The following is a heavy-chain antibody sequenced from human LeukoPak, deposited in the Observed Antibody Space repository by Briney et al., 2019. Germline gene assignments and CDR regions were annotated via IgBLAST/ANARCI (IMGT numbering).Heavy chain of an antibody. D-gene: IGHD1-26*01. Sequence: GGSLRLSCAASGFTVSSNYISWVRQAPGKGLEWVSVIYSGGSTYYADSVKGRFTISRDNSKNTLYLQMNSLRAEDTAVYYCASPRYSGSYYGFDFWGQGTLVTVSS. V-gene: IGHV3-53*01. CDR2: IYSGGST. CDR1: GFTVSSNY. CDR3: ASPRYSGSYYGFDF. J-gene: IGHJ4*02.